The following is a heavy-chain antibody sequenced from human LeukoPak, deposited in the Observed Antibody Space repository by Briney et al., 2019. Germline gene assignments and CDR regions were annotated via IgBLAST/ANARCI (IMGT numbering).Heavy chain of an antibody. CDR1: GYTFTSYA. Sequence: ASVRVSCKASGYTFTSYAINWVRQAPGQGFEWMGIINPSGGSTSYAQKFQGRVTMTRDTSTSTVYLELSSLRSEDTAVYYCARFPQVGATHFDYWGQGTLVTVSS. CDR3: ARFPQVGATHFDY. CDR2: INPSGGST. D-gene: IGHD1-26*01. J-gene: IGHJ4*02. V-gene: IGHV1-46*01.